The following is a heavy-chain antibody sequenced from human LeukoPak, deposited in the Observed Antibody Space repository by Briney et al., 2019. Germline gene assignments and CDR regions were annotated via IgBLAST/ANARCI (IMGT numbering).Heavy chain of an antibody. CDR2: INTDGTVT. CDR1: GFTFSKYW. Sequence: GGTLRLSCAASGFTFSKYWMLWVRQAPGKGLESVTRINTDGTVTTYADSVKGRFTVSRDNADNTMFLHMISVSDKDTAVYYCATKQWLAPPPDSWGQGTPVTVSS. CDR3: ATKQWLAPPPDS. V-gene: IGHV3-74*01. J-gene: IGHJ4*02. D-gene: IGHD6-19*01.